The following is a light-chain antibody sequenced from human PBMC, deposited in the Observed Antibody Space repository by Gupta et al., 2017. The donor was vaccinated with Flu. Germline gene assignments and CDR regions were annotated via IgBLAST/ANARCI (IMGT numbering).Light chain of an antibody. CDR1: QSVSSIY. J-gene: IGKJ4*01. Sequence: IVLTQSPGTLSLSPGERATLSCRASQSVSSIYLAWYQQKPGQAPRLLIYGASSRATGIPDRFSGSGSGTDFTLTISRLEPEDFAVYYCQQYGSSITFGAGTKVEIK. V-gene: IGKV3-20*01. CDR3: QQYGSSIT. CDR2: GAS.